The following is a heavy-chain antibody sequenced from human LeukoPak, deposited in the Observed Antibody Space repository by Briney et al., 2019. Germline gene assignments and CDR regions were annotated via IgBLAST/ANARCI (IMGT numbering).Heavy chain of an antibody. CDR1: GITFSSFD. CDR3: AKDPRYYYARSASSGFDY. J-gene: IGHJ4*02. CDR2: IRGSGGST. Sequence: GGSLRLSCVASGITFSSFDMTWVRQAPGEGLEWVSTIRGSGGSTYYAYSMEGLFSFFKKNSNNLYYLQMNSLRAEDTAVYYCAKDPRYYYARSASSGFDYWGQGSLVTVSS. V-gene: IGHV3-23*01. D-gene: IGHD3-22*01.